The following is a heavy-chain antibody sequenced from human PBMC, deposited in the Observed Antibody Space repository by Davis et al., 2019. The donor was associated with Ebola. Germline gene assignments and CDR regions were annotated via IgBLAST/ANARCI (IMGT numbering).Heavy chain of an antibody. Sequence: GESLKISCKGSGYGFGGHWIAWVRQMPGRGLEWMGIIYPGDSDTRYSSSLQGRVTISADTSISTVYLQLSSLKAADTGMYYCARRLITTSGVAENWFDAWGQGTLVSVSS. D-gene: IGHD3-3*01. CDR1: GYGFGGHW. V-gene: IGHV5-51*01. CDR2: IYPGDSDT. J-gene: IGHJ5*02. CDR3: ARRLITTSGVAENWFDA.